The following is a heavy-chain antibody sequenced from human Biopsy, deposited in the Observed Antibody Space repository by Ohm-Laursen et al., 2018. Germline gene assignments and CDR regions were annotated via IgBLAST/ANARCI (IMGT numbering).Heavy chain of an antibody. J-gene: IGHJ4*02. Sequence: SLRLPCAASGFIFADYDMHWVRQAPGKGLEWVSRINRDSDTADYVDSVRGRFTISRDNARKTLFLQMNSLRPEDTALYYCVKDRGGARASFHYWGQGIRVAVSS. CDR2: INRDSDTA. CDR3: VKDRGGARASFHY. V-gene: IGHV3-9*01. D-gene: IGHD3-16*01. CDR1: GFIFADYD.